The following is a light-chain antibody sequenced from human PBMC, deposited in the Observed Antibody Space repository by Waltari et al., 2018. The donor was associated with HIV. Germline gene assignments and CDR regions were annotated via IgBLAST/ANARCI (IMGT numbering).Light chain of an antibody. Sequence: QSALTQPASVSGSPGQSITISCTGTSSDVGGYNYVSWYQQHPGKPPKLMIYDVSNRPSGVSNRSSGSKSGNTASLTISGLQAEDEADYYCSSYTSSSTLVFGGGTKLTVL. CDR2: DVS. CDR3: SSYTSSSTLV. CDR1: SSDVGGYNY. J-gene: IGLJ2*01. V-gene: IGLV2-14*03.